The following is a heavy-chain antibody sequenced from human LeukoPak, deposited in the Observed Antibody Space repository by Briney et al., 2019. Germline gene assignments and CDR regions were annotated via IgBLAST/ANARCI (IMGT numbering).Heavy chain of an antibody. D-gene: IGHD2-21*02. CDR2: ISSSNSYI. Sequence: GGSLRLSCAASGFTFSSYRMNWVREAPGKGLEWVSSISSSNSYIYYADSVKGRFTISRDNAKNPLYLQMNSLRAEDTAVYYCARACGGDCYLSDYWGQGTLVTVSS. J-gene: IGHJ4*02. CDR1: GFTFSSYR. V-gene: IGHV3-21*01. CDR3: ARACGGDCYLSDY.